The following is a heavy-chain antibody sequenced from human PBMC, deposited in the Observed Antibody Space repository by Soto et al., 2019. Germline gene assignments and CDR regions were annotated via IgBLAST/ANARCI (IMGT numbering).Heavy chain of an antibody. CDR1: GVTFSSYS. CDR2: ISSSSSYI. V-gene: IGHV3-21*01. CDR3: ARDRDSYGDDEDAFDI. J-gene: IGHJ3*02. D-gene: IGHD4-17*01. Sequence: VGLLRLCCAASGVTFSSYSVNWVRQAPGKGLEWVSSISSSSSYIYYADSVKGRFTISRDNAKNSLYLQMNSLRAEDTAVYYYARDRDSYGDDEDAFDIWGQGTMVTVSS.